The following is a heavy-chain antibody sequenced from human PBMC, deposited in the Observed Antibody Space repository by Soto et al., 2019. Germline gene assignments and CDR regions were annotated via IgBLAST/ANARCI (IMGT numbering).Heavy chain of an antibody. V-gene: IGHV4-34*01. Sequence: SSETLSLTCAVYGGSFSGYYWSWIRQPPGKGPEWIGDINYGGTTHYNPSLKSRLTISVDTSKSQVSLNLTSVTAADTAVYYCATVASTHFDSWGQGALVTVS. D-gene: IGHD4-17*01. J-gene: IGHJ4*02. CDR2: INYGGTT. CDR1: GGSFSGYY. CDR3: ATVASTHFDS.